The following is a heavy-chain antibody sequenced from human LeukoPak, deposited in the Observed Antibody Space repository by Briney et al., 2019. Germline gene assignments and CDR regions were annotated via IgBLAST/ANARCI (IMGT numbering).Heavy chain of an antibody. CDR3: ARSSITMVRGVIVRNSAFDY. V-gene: IGHV4-59*01. CDR1: GGSISSYY. Sequence: PSETLSLTCTVSGGSISSYYWSWIRQPPGKGLKWIGYIYYTGSTNYNPSLKSRVTISVDTSKNQFSLKLSSVTAADTAVYYCARSSITMVRGVIVRNSAFDYWGQGTLVTVSS. CDR2: IYYTGST. D-gene: IGHD3-10*01. J-gene: IGHJ4*02.